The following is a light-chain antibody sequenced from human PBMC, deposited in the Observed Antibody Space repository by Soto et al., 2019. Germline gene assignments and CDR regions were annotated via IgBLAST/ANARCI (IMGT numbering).Light chain of an antibody. CDR3: NSCTDTTSLI. V-gene: IGLV2-14*01. J-gene: IGLJ2*01. Sequence: QSALTQPASVSGSPGQSIAISCTGTSSDVGGYNYVSWYQQHPGKAPKLMIYEVSNRPSGVSNRFSGSKSGNTASLTISGLQAEDEADYYCNSCTDTTSLIFGGGTKVTVL. CDR2: EVS. CDR1: SSDVGGYNY.